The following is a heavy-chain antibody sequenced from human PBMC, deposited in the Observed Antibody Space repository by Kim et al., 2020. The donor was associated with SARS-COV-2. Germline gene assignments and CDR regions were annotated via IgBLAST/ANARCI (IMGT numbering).Heavy chain of an antibody. D-gene: IGHD2-2*03. J-gene: IGHJ6*02. CDR2: ISSSSSYI. Sequence: GGSLRLSCAASGFTFSSYSMNWVRQAPGKGLEWVSSISSSSSYIYYADSVKGRFTISRDNAKNSLYLQMNSLRAEDTAVYYCARDHGYCSSTSCWGWYGMDVWGQGTTVTVSS. CDR3: ARDHGYCSSTSCWGWYGMDV. CDR1: GFTFSSYS. V-gene: IGHV3-21*01.